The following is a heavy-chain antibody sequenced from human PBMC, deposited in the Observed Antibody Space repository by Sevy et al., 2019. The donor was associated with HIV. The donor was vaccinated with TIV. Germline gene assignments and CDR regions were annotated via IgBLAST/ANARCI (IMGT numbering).Heavy chain of an antibody. CDR3: AKDVSDGYNYFLDL. V-gene: IGHV3-30*18. J-gene: IGHJ5*02. D-gene: IGHD5-12*01. Sequence: GGSLKLSCAASGFTFRSYGMHWVRQAPGKGLEWVAVISNDGGNQYYADSVKGRFTISRDNSKNTVYLQMNSLRAEDTAVYYCAKDVSDGYNYFLDLWGQGALVTVSS. CDR1: GFTFRSYG. CDR2: ISNDGGNQ.